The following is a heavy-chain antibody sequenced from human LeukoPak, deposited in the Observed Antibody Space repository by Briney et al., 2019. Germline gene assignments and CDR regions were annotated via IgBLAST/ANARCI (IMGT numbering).Heavy chain of an antibody. J-gene: IGHJ4*02. CDR3: AKDHPTYYDSSGYYYPGSY. CDR2: IRYDGSNK. Sequence: GGSLRLSCAASGFTFSSYGMHWVRQAPGKGLEWVAFIRYDGSNKYYADSVKGRFTISRDNSKNTLYLQMNSPRAEDTAVYYCAKDHPTYYDSSGYYYPGSYWGQGTLVTVSS. D-gene: IGHD3-22*01. V-gene: IGHV3-30*02. CDR1: GFTFSSYG.